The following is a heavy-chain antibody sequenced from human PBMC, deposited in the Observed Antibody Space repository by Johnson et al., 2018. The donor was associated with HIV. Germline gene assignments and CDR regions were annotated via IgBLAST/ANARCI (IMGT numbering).Heavy chain of an antibody. CDR2: ISSDGGSS. Sequence: VQLVESGGGLVQPGGSLRLSCAASGFTVNSNYMSRVRQAPGKGLEYVSAISSDGGSSYSANSVKGRFTISRDNSKNTLYLQMNSLRAEDTAVYYCAAMDGSGSYWAFDIWGQGTMVTVSS. J-gene: IGHJ3*02. CDR3: AAMDGSGSYWAFDI. D-gene: IGHD3-10*01. V-gene: IGHV3-64*01. CDR1: GFTVNSNY.